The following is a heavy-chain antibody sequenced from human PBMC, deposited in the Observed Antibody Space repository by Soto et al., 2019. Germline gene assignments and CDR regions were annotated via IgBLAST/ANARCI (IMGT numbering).Heavy chain of an antibody. CDR1: GFPFSSYA. CDR2: ISGVGGST. CDR3: AKDAQAVARSEIDY. V-gene: IGHV3-23*01. Sequence: GGLRLSCAASGFPFSSYAMSWVRQPPGKGVEWVSAISGVGGSTYYADSGKGRFTISRDNSKNTLYLQMNSLRAEDTAVYYCAKDAQAVARSEIDYWGQGSLVTVSS. J-gene: IGHJ4*02. D-gene: IGHD6-19*01.